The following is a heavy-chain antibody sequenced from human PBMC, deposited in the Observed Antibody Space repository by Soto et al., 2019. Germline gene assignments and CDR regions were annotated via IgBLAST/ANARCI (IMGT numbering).Heavy chain of an antibody. J-gene: IGHJ5*02. CDR1: GGSFSGYY. Sequence: SETLSLTCAVYGGSFSGYYWSWIRQPPGKGLKWIGEINHSGSTNYDPSLKSRVTISVDTSKNQFSLKLSSVTAADTAVYYCARGHMNVFGIPKEGNRFAPWGQGTLVTVSS. D-gene: IGHD3-3*01. CDR2: INHSGST. CDR3: ARGHMNVFGIPKEGNRFAP. V-gene: IGHV4-34*01.